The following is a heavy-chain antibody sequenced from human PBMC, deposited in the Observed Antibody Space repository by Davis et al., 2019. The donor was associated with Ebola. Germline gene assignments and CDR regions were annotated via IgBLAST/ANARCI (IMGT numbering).Heavy chain of an antibody. Sequence: ASVKVSCKASGYTFTSYVLHWVRQAPGQRLEWVGWINPYTGDTKYSQKFQGRVTITRDTSATTAYMELSSLRSEDTAVYFCARDSSGVVGANDFDYWGQGSLVTVSS. CDR1: GYTFTSYV. CDR3: ARDSSGVVGANDFDY. D-gene: IGHD1-26*01. CDR2: INPYTGDT. J-gene: IGHJ4*02. V-gene: IGHV1-3*01.